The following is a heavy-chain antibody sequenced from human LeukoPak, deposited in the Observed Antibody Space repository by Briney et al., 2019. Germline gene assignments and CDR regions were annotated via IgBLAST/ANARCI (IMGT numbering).Heavy chain of an antibody. CDR3: AISGYYYDSSGYLKF. Sequence: EASVKVPCKASGYTFTGYYMHWVRQAPRQGLEWMGWINPNSGGTNYAQKFQGRVTMTRDTSISTAYMELSRLRSDDTAVYYCAISGYYYDSSGYLKFWGQGTLVTVSS. CDR1: GYTFTGYY. CDR2: INPNSGGT. V-gene: IGHV1-2*02. J-gene: IGHJ4*02. D-gene: IGHD3-22*01.